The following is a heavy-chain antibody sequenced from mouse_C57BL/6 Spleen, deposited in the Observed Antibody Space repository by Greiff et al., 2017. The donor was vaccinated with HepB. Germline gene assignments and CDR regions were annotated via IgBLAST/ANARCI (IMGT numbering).Heavy chain of an antibody. CDR2: INPGSGGT. CDR1: GYAFTNYL. V-gene: IGHV1-54*01. J-gene: IGHJ3*01. Sequence: QVHVKQSGAELVRPGTSVKVSCKASGYAFTNYLIEWVKQRPGQGLEWIGVINPGSGGTNYNEKFKGKATLTADKSSSTAYMQLSSLTSEDSAVYFCARTLYYYGSRTNWFAYWGQETLVTVSA. CDR3: ARTLYYYGSRTNWFAY. D-gene: IGHD1-1*01.